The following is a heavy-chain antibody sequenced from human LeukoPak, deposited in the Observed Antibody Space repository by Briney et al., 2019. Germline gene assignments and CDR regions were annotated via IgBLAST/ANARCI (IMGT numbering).Heavy chain of an antibody. CDR2: ISYDGSNK. V-gene: IGHV3-30*04. CDR1: GFTFSSYA. CDR3: AKEDVVVITIRYFQH. D-gene: IGHD3-22*01. Sequence: GGSLRLSCAASGFTFSSYAMHWVRQAPGKGLEWVAVISYDGSNKYYADSVKGRFTISRDNSKNTLYLQMNSLRTEDTAIYYCAKEDVVVITIRYFQHWGQGTLVTVSS. J-gene: IGHJ1*01.